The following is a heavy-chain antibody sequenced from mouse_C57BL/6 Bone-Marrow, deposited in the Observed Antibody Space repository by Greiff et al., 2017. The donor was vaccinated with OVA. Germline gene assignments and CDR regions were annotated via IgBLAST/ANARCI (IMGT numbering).Heavy chain of an antibody. CDR2: IYPGSGST. J-gene: IGHJ1*03. Sequence: QVHVKQPGAELVKPGASVKMSCKASGYTFTSYWITWVKQRPGQGLEWIGDIYPGSGSTNYNEKFKSKATLTVDTSSSTAYMQLSSLTSEDSAVYYCARLKGIYYYGSSGWYFDVWGTGTTVTVSS. V-gene: IGHV1-55*01. CDR3: ARLKGIYYYGSSGWYFDV. D-gene: IGHD1-1*01. CDR1: GYTFTSYW.